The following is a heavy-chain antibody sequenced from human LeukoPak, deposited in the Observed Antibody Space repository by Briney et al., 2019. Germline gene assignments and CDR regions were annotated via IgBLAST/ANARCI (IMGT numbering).Heavy chain of an antibody. D-gene: IGHD3-10*01. CDR2: ISGTGATT. CDR1: GFTFYNYA. CDR3: AKDQRFGDLDDY. Sequence: GGSLRLSCAGSGFTFYNYAMSWVRQAPGKGLEWVSSISGTGATTYYADSVKGRFAISRDNSKNTLYLQMSGLRAEDTALYYCAKDQRFGDLDDYRGQGTLVTVSS. V-gene: IGHV3-23*01. J-gene: IGHJ4*02.